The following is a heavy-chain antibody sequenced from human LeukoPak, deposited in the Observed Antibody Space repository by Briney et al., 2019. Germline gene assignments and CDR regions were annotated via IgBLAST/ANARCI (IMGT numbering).Heavy chain of an antibody. D-gene: IGHD3-10*01. V-gene: IGHV3-23*01. Sequence: PGGSLRLSCAASGFTFNTYAMSWVRQAPGKGPEWVSGINDGGGSTYHADSVKGRFTISRDNSKNTLYLQMNNLRAEDTALYYCAKVGAMVPYNPPYYFDHWGQGTLVTVSS. CDR3: AKVGAMVPYNPPYYFDH. J-gene: IGHJ4*02. CDR1: GFTFNTYA. CDR2: INDGGGST.